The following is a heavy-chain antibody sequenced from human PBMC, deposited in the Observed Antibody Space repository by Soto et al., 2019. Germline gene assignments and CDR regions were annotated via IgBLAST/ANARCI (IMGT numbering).Heavy chain of an antibody. CDR3: ANSRNCSGGSCYDS. V-gene: IGHV2-5*02. D-gene: IGHD2-15*01. CDR1: GFSLSTSGVG. J-gene: IGHJ5*01. Sequence: SGPTLVNPTQTLTLTCTFSGFSLSTSGVGVGWIRQPPGKALEWLALIYWDDDKRYSPSLKSRLTITKDTSKNQVVLTMTNMDPMDPAPYSCANSRNCSGGSCYDSWGQGTLAPSPQ. CDR2: IYWDDDK.